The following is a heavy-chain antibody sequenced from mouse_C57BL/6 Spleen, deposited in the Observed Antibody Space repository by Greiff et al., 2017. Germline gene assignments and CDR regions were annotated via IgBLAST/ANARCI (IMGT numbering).Heavy chain of an antibody. D-gene: IGHD2-5*01. Sequence: QVQLQQPGAELVMPGASVKLSCKASGYTFTSYWMHWVKQRPGQGLEWIGEIDPSDSYTNYHQKFKGKSTLTVDKSSSTAYMQLSSLTSEDSAVSCCSRYSNYFDVWGQGTTLTVSS. J-gene: IGHJ2*01. CDR1: GYTFTSYW. CDR2: IDPSDSYT. CDR3: SRYSNYFDV. V-gene: IGHV1-69*01.